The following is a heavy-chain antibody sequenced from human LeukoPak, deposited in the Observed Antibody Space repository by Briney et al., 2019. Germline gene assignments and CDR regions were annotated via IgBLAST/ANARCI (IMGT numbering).Heavy chain of an antibody. CDR2: ISGSAGST. CDR1: GLTFSTYS. CDR3: AKGKSGYSGHTIFSY. Sequence: GGSLRLSCAASGLTFSTYSMNWVRQAPGKGLEWVSAISGSAGSTYYADSVKGRFTISRDNSKNTLSLQMNSLRVEDTAVYYCAKGKSGYSGHTIFSYWGQGTLVTVSS. D-gene: IGHD5-12*01. J-gene: IGHJ4*02. V-gene: IGHV3-23*01.